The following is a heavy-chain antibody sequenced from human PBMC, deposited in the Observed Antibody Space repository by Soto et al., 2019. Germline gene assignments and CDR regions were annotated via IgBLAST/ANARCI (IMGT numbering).Heavy chain of an antibody. V-gene: IGHV1-18*01. J-gene: IGHJ6*02. D-gene: IGHD3-22*01. CDR3: ARGGYYDSSGSRNYHYYGMNV. Sequence: GASVKVSCKASGYTFTIYGITWVRQAHGQGLEWLGWISPYSDDTKYAQKLQGRVTVTMDRSSRTVYMDLRSLRSNDTAIYYCARGGYYDSSGSRNYHYYGMNVWGQGTTVTVS. CDR1: GYTFTIYG. CDR2: ISPYSDDT.